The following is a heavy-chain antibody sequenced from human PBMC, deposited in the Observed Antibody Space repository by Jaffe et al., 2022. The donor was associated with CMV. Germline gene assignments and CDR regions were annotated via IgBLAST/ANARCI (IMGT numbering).Heavy chain of an antibody. CDR3: ARDQTYSGSYEGYDYYYYYGMDV. Sequence: QVQLQESGPGLVKPSETLSLTCTVSGGSISSYYWSWIRQPAGKGLEWIGRIYTSGSTNYNPSLKSRVTMSVDTSKNQFSLKLSSVTAADTAVYYCARDQTYSGSYEGYDYYYYYGMDVWGQGTTVTVSS. D-gene: IGHD1-26*01. J-gene: IGHJ6*02. CDR2: IYTSGST. V-gene: IGHV4-4*07. CDR1: GGSISSYY.